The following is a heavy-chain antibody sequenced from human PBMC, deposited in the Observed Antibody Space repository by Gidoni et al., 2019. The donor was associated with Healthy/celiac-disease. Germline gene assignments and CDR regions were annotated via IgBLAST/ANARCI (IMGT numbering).Heavy chain of an antibody. V-gene: IGHV1-24*01. CDR2: FDPEDGET. D-gene: IGHD2-15*01. CDR3: ATDHVYCSGGSCYQAQFDY. J-gene: IGHJ4*02. CDR1: GYTLTELP. Sequence: QVQLVQSGAEVKKPGASVKVSCKVSGYTLTELPIPWVRQAPGKGLEWMGGFDPEDGETIYAQKFQGRVTMTEDTSTDTAYMELSSLRSEDTAVYYCATDHVYCSGGSCYQAQFDYWGQGTLVTVSS.